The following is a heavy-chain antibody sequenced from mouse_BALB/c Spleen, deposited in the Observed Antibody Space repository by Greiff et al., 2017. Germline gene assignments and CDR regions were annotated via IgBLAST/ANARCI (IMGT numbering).Heavy chain of an antibody. CDR1: GFTFSSYA. Sequence: EVKLMESGGGLVKPGGSLKLSCAASGFTFSSYAMSWVRQTPEKRLEWVATISSGGSYTYYPDSVKGRFTISRDNAKNTLYLQMSSLRSEDTAMYYCARHRPGYFYYFDYWGQGTTLTVSS. CDR2: ISSGGSYT. CDR3: ARHRPGYFYYFDY. V-gene: IGHV5-9-3*01. D-gene: IGHD1-2*01. J-gene: IGHJ2*01.